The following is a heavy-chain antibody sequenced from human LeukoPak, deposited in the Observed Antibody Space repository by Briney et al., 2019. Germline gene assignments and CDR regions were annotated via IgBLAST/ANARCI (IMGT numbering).Heavy chain of an antibody. CDR3: ARDFGSLRDYYYYGMDV. J-gene: IGHJ6*02. CDR2: ISSSGRTI. V-gene: IGHV3-48*03. D-gene: IGHD5/OR15-5a*01. Sequence: PGGSLRLSCAASGFTFSCYEMNWVRQAPGKGLEWVSYISSSGRTIFYADSVKGRFTISRDNAKNSLYLQMNSLRAEDTAVYYCARDFGSLRDYYYYGMDVWGQGTTVTVSS. CDR1: GFTFSCYE.